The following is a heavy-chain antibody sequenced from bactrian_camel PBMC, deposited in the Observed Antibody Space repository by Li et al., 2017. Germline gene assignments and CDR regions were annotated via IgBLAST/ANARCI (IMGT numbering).Heavy chain of an antibody. J-gene: IGHJ6*01. CDR3: AAAIYGSSWCRLLETDFRY. D-gene: IGHD3*01. V-gene: IGHV3S53*01. CDR1: GYTYVSNC. Sequence: HVQLVESGGGSVQAGGSLRLSCAASGYTYVSNCMGWFRQAPGKEREAVATMTIDGITRRTDSVKGRFAISRDNAKNTLDLQMNSLKPEDTAMYYCAAAIYGSSWCRLLETDFRYWGQGTQVTVS. CDR2: MTIDGIT.